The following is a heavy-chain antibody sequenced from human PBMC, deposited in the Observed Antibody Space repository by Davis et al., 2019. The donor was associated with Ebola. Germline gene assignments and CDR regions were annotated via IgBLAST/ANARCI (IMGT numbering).Heavy chain of an antibody. CDR2: IYYSGST. CDR1: GGSFSGYY. D-gene: IGHD5-24*01. V-gene: IGHV4-34*09. Sequence: MPSETLSLTCAVYGGSFSGYYWSWIRQPPGKGLEWIGYIYYSGSTYYNPSLKSRVTISVDTSKNQFSLKLSSVTAADTAVYYCARLRGMATIKPDAFDIWGQGTMVTVSS. CDR3: ARLRGMATIKPDAFDI. J-gene: IGHJ3*02.